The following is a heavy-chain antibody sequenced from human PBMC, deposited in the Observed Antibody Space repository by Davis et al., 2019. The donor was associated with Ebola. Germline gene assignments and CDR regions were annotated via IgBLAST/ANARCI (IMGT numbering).Heavy chain of an antibody. CDR3: ARSYIYGYYYYMDV. V-gene: IGHV3-74*01. CDR2: INSDGSAT. CDR1: RFTFSSYW. Sequence: GESLKISCAASRFTFSSYWMHWVRQAPGKGLVWVSRINSDGSATSYADSVKGRFTISRDNAKNTLYLQMNSLRAEDTAVYYCARSYIYGYYYYMDVWGKGTTVTVSS. D-gene: IGHD5-18*01. J-gene: IGHJ6*03.